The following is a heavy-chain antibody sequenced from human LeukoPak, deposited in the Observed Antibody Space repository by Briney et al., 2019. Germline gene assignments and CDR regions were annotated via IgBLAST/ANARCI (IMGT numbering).Heavy chain of an antibody. CDR1: GYTFTSYD. CDR3: ARGGDSSSWYPSPQRNDY. D-gene: IGHD6-13*01. V-gene: IGHV1-8*01. CDR2: MNPNSGNT. Sequence: ASVKVSCKASGYTFTSYDINWVRQATGQGLEWMGWMNPNSGNTGYAQKFQGRVTMTRNTSISTAYMELSSLRSEDTAVYYCARGGDSSSWYPSPQRNDYWGQGTLVTVSS. J-gene: IGHJ4*02.